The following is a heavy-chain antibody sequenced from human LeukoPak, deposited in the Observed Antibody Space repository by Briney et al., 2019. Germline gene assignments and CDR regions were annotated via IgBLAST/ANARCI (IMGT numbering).Heavy chain of an antibody. V-gene: IGHV3-30*18. D-gene: IGHD2-2*01. J-gene: IGHJ4*02. Sequence: PGGSLRLSCAASGFTFSSYGMHSVRQAPGKGLEWVAVISYDGSNKYYADSVKGRFTISRDNSKNTLYLQMNSLRAEDTAVYYCAKGVPADHWGQGTLVTVSS. CDR3: AKGVPADH. CDR1: GFTFSSYG. CDR2: ISYDGSNK.